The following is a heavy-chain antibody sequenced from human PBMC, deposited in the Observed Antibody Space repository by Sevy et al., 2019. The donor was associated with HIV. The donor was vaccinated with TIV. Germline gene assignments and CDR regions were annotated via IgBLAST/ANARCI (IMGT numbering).Heavy chain of an antibody. CDR1: GGSISSYY. D-gene: IGHD4-17*01. J-gene: IGHJ5*02. Sequence: SETLSLTCTVSGGSISSYYWSWIRQPPGKGLEWIGYIYYSGSTNYNPSLKSRVTISVDTSKNQFSLKLSSVTAADTAVYYCARHTKTTYWFDPWGQGTLVTVSS. V-gene: IGHV4-59*08. CDR3: ARHTKTTYWFDP. CDR2: IYYSGST.